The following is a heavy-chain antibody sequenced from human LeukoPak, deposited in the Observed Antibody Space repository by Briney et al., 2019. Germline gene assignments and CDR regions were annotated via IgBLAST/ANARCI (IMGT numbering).Heavy chain of an antibody. CDR1: GFTFSTYA. J-gene: IGHJ3*02. CDR3: ARDPNGDYIGAFDI. D-gene: IGHD2-8*01. Sequence: GGSLRLSCAASGFTFSTYAMTSVRQAPGQGLEWVSSIRGSGGTTFYADSVKGRFSISRDNTRNTLYLQMNSLRAEDTALYYCARDPNGDYIGAFDIWGQGILVTVSS. V-gene: IGHV3-23*01. CDR2: IRGSGGTT.